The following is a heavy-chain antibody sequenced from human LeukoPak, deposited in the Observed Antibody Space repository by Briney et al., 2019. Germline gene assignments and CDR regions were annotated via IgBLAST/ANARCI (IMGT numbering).Heavy chain of an antibody. CDR3: ARYSSRWYNFDY. Sequence: GESLKISCKGSGYSSTSYWIGWVRQMPGKGLEWVAIIYPGGSDIRYSPSFQGRVTILADKSITTAYLQWSSLKASDTAMYYCARYSSRWYNFDYWGQGTLVTVSS. CDR2: IYPGGSDI. D-gene: IGHD6-13*01. J-gene: IGHJ4*02. V-gene: IGHV5-51*01. CDR1: GYSSTSYW.